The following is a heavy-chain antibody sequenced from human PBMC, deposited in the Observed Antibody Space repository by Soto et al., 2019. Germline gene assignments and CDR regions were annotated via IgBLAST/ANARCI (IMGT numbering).Heavy chain of an antibody. CDR1: GASIRSTDYY. Sequence: PSETLSLTCTVSGASIRSTDYYWSWIRQPAGKGLEWIGRMQHTGNTNYNPSLKSRVTMSVDTSKNQISLKMTSVTAADTAVYFCAKDVSSRRWFDPWGQGILVTVSS. CDR3: AKDVSSRRWFDP. J-gene: IGHJ5*02. D-gene: IGHD3-16*01. CDR2: MQHTGNT. V-gene: IGHV4-4*07.